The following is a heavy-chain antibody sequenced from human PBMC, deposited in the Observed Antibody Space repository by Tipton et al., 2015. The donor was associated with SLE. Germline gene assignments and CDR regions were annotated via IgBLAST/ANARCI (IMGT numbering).Heavy chain of an antibody. CDR1: GTSISGYY. V-gene: IGHV4-59*01. Sequence: TLSLTCTVSGTSISGYYWNWIRQPPGKGLEWIGCISYSGSTNYNPSLRSRVTLSIDTSKNQFSLKLKSVTAADTAVYYCARGGGDSSSCQDFDHWGQGTLVTVSS. J-gene: IGHJ4*02. CDR3: ARGGGDSSSCQDFDH. D-gene: IGHD6-13*01. CDR2: ISYSGST.